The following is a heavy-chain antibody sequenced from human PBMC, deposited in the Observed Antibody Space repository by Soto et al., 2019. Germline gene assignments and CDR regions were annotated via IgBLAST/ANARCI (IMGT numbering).Heavy chain of an antibody. CDR2: INSDGSST. J-gene: IGHJ3*02. CDR3: ARDQWMSNAFDI. V-gene: IGHV3-74*01. CDR1: GFTFSSYW. Sequence: EVQLVESGGGLVQPGGSLRLSCAASGFTFSSYWMHWVRQAPGKGLVWVSSINSDGSSTSYADSVKGRFTISRDNAKNTLYLQMNSLRAEDTAVYYCARDQWMSNAFDIWGQGTMVTVSS. D-gene: IGHD5-12*01.